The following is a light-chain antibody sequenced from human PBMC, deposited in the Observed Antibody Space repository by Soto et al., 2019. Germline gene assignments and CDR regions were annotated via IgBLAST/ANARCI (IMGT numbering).Light chain of an antibody. CDR2: DAF. Sequence: ETVLTQSPATLSLSPGERASPSCRASQSVFSSLAWYQQKPGQAPRLLISDAFNRAVGIPARFSVSGSGTDFNLTISSLESEDFAVYYCQPRNSLPLTFSRGTTIEIK. V-gene: IGKV3-11*01. J-gene: IGKJ4*01. CDR1: QSVFSS. CDR3: QPRNSLPLT.